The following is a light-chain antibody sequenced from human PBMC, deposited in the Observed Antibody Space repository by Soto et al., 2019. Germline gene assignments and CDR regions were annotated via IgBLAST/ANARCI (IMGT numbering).Light chain of an antibody. J-gene: IGKJ4*01. CDR1: QSIGRF. Sequence: DIQMPQSPSSLSASVGDRVTITCRASQSIGRFLNWYQQKPGKAPKLLIYATSTLQSGVPSRFSGSESGTLFTLTISSLQREELATDDCQQSSSPPLTFGGGTKVDIK. CDR3: QQSSSPPLT. V-gene: IGKV1-39*01. CDR2: ATS.